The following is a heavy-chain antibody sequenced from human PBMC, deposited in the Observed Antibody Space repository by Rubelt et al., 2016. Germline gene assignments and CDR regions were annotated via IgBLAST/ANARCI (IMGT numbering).Heavy chain of an antibody. J-gene: IGHJ4*02. D-gene: IGHD6-19*01. CDR3: ARVAPNSSGWYGCDY. Sequence: VRQAPGKGLEWVAVISYDGSNKYYADSVKGRFTISRDNSKNTLYLQMNSLRAEDTAVYYCARVAPNSSGWYGCDYWGQGTLVTVSS. V-gene: IGHV3-30*04. CDR2: ISYDGSNK.